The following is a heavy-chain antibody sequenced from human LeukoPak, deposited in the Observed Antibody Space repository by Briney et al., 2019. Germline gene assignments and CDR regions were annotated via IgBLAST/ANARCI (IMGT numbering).Heavy chain of an antibody. CDR3: AKDLMRDRWFGES. J-gene: IGHJ5*02. CDR1: GFTFDDYA. D-gene: IGHD3-10*01. Sequence: GGSLRLSCAVSGFTFDDYAMHWVRQVPGKGLEWVAFIRYDGNDKYYADSVKGRFTISRDNSKNTLYLEMNSLRVEDTAVYYCAKDLMRDRWFGESWGQGTLVTVSS. V-gene: IGHV3-30*02. CDR2: IRYDGNDK.